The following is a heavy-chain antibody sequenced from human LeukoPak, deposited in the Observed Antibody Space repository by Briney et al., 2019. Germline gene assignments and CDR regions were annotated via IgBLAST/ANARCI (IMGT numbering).Heavy chain of an antibody. CDR2: INPDEGNT. CDR3: AKIAGRDGYNPFDS. V-gene: IGHV1-18*04. J-gene: IGHJ4*02. CDR1: GYTFISHG. Sequence: GASVKLSCAASGYTFISHGINWVRQAPGQGLEWVGAINPDEGNTYYAQTLKGRVTITADTSTSTRYMEVRSLRSEDTAVYYCAKIAGRDGYNPFDSWGQGTLVTVSS. D-gene: IGHD5-24*01.